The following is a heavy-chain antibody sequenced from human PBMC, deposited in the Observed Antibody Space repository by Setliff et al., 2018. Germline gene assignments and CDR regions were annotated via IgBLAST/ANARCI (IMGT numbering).Heavy chain of an antibody. Sequence: SETLSLTCAVYGGSFSGYSWTWIRQPPGKGLEWIGDTNHSGSTNYSPSLKSRVTISVDTSKNQFSLKLSSVTAADTAVYYCARGRPPLVGDYWGQGTLVTVSS. D-gene: IGHD2-2*01. CDR1: GGSFSGYS. CDR3: ARGRPPLVGDY. V-gene: IGHV4-34*01. J-gene: IGHJ4*02. CDR2: TNHSGST.